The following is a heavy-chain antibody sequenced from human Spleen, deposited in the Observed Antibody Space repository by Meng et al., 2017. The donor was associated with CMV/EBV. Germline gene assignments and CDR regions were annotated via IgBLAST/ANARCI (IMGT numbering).Heavy chain of an antibody. CDR3: ARALGAAECS. CDR2: IYSGDMT. Sequence: GESLKISCAASGFTFGRYSMSWVRQAPGKGLEWVSVIYSGDMTYYADSVKGRFTISRDNAKNSLYLQMNSLRAEDTAVYYCARALGAAECSWGQGTLVTVS. D-gene: IGHD6-13*01. J-gene: IGHJ5*02. CDR1: GFTFGRYS. V-gene: IGHV3-66*01.